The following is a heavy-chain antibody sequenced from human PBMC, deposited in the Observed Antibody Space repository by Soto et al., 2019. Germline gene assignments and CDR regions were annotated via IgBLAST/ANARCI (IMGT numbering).Heavy chain of an antibody. D-gene: IGHD4-17*01. V-gene: IGHV4-59*01. CDR2: IYYSGST. CDR3: ARDDSYDYGERDYYMDV. J-gene: IGHJ6*03. CDR1: GGSISSYY. Sequence: SETLSLTCTVSGGSISSYYWSWIRQPPGKGLEWIGYIYYSGSTNYNPSLKSRVTISVDTSKNQFSLKLSSVTAADTAVYYCARDDSYDYGERDYYMDVWGKGTTVTVSS.